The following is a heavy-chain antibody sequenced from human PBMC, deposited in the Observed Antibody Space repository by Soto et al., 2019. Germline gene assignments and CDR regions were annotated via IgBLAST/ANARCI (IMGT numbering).Heavy chain of an antibody. J-gene: IGHJ5*02. V-gene: IGHV4-31*03. CDR1: GGSISSGGYY. Sequence: SETLSLTCTVSGGSISSGGYYWSWIRQHPGKGLEWIGYIYYSGSTYYNPSLKSRVTISVDTSKNQFSLKLSSVTAADTAVYYCARLRIATNNYKWFDPWGQGTLVTVSS. CDR2: IYYSGST. D-gene: IGHD2-21*01. CDR3: ARLRIATNNYKWFDP.